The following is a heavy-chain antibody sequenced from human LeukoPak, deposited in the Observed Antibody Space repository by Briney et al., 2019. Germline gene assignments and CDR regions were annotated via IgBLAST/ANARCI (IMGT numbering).Heavy chain of an antibody. CDR3: AKVRSSIAAGLDY. Sequence: PGGSLRLSCAASGFTFSIYWMHWVRQAPGKGLVWVSRINSDGSSTSYADSVKGRFTISRDNSKNTLYLQMNSLRTEDTAVYYCAKVRSSIAAGLDYWGQGTLVTVSS. J-gene: IGHJ4*02. D-gene: IGHD6-6*01. CDR2: INSDGSST. V-gene: IGHV3-74*01. CDR1: GFTFSIYW.